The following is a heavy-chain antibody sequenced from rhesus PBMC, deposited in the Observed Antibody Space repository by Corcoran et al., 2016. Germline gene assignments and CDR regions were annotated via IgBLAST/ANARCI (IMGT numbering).Heavy chain of an antibody. J-gene: IGHJ4*01. CDR3: ARVLGSVATIHYFDC. D-gene: IGHD1-1*01. CDR2: INGKRGST. CDR1: GSSISSYC. Sequence: QVQLQESGPGLVKPSETLSLTCAVSGSSISSYCWSWIRQPPGKGLEWIGEINGKRGSTYTNPSIKSRVTMSKDASKNQFSRKLSSVTAADTAVYYCARVLGSVATIHYFDCWGQGVLVTVSS. V-gene: IGHV4-80*01.